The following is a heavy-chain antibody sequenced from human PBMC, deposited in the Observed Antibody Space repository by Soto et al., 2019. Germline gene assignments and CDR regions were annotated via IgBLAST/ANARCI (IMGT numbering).Heavy chain of an antibody. D-gene: IGHD5-18*01. J-gene: IGHJ6*02. CDR3: AKERGYNYGYDAMDV. CDR2: ISGSGGST. Sequence: EVQLLESGGGLVQPGGSLRLSCAASGFTFSSYAMSWVHQAPGKGLEWVSGISGSGGSTYYADSVKGRFTISRDNSKNMLYLQTNSLRAEDTAVYYCAKERGYNYGYDAMDVWGQGTTVTVSS. CDR1: GFTFSSYA. V-gene: IGHV3-23*01.